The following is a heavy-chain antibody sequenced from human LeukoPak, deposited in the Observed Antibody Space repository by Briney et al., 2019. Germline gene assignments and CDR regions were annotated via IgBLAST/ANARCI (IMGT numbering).Heavy chain of an antibody. CDR1: GFTFSSYG. CDR2: IWYDGSNK. J-gene: IGHJ4*02. CDR3: ARGPLYYDSSGYYND. D-gene: IGHD3-22*01. Sequence: GRSLRLSCAASGFTFSSYGMHWVRQAPGKGLEWVAVIWYDGSNKYYADSVKGRFTISRDNSKNTLYLQMNSLRAEDTAVYYCARGPLYYDSSGYYNDWGQGTLVTVSS. V-gene: IGHV3-33*01.